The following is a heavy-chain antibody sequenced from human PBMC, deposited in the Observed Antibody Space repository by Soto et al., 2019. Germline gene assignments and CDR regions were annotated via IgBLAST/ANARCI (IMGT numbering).Heavy chain of an antibody. CDR3: ARGHYGGNSQPWYFQR. J-gene: IGHJ1*01. D-gene: IGHD4-17*01. Sequence: QVQLVQPGAEVKKPGSSVKVSCKASGGTFSSYAISWVRQAPGQGLEWMGGIIPIFGTANYAQKFQGRVTITADEATSTAYMELSSLRSEDRAVYYCARGHYGGNSQPWYFQRWGQGTLVTVSS. V-gene: IGHV1-69*12. CDR2: IIPIFGTA. CDR1: GGTFSSYA.